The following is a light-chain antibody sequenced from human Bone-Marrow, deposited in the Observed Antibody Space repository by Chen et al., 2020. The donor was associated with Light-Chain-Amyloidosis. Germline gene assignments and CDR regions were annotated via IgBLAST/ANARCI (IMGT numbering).Light chain of an antibody. CDR2: TTS. CDR1: QTIANY. V-gene: IGKV1-39*01. J-gene: IGKJ2*01. Sequence: DIQVTQSPSSLSASVGDRVTITCRTSQTIANYLNWYQQKPGKAPEVLVYTTSNLRSGVPSRFSGSGYATDFTLTSDGLQPEDFATYYCQQSYNRRPISFGQGTRVDLK. CDR3: QQSYNRRPIS.